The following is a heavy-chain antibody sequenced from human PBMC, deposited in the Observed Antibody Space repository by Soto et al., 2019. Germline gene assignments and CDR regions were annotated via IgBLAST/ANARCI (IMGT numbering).Heavy chain of an antibody. J-gene: IGHJ3*02. V-gene: IGHV4-31*03. D-gene: IGHD6-13*01. Sequence: QVQLQESGPGLVKPSQTLSLTCTVSGGSISSGGYYWSWIRQHPGKGLEWIGYIYYSGSTYYNPPLKSRVTISVDTSKNQFSLKLSSVTAADTAVYYCAREDGAAAAPPFDIWGQGTMVTVSS. CDR3: AREDGAAAAPPFDI. CDR1: GGSISSGGYY. CDR2: IYYSGST.